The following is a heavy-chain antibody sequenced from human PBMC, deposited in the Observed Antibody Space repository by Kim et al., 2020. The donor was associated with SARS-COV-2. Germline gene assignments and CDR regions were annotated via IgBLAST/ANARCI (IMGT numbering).Heavy chain of an antibody. CDR3: AKGRGPFVVGKYYMDV. Sequence: GGSLRLSCAASGFTFGDYAMHWVRQAPGKGLEWVSGISWNSGSIGYADSVKGRFTISRDNAKNSLYLQMNSLRAEDTALYYCAKGRGPFVVGKYYMDVWGKGTTVTVSS. CDR1: GFTFGDYA. D-gene: IGHD2-15*01. J-gene: IGHJ6*03. V-gene: IGHV3-9*01. CDR2: ISWNSGSI.